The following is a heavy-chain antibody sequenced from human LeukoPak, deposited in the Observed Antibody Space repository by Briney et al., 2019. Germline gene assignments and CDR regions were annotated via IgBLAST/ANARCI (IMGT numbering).Heavy chain of an antibody. Sequence: PGGSLRLSCAASGFTFSSYAMSWVRQAPGKGLEWVSSISSSSSYIYYADSVKGRFTISRDNAKNSLYLQMNSLRAEDTAVYYCARGPYGSGSYYYWGQGTLVTVSS. V-gene: IGHV3-21*01. CDR2: ISSSSSYI. CDR3: ARGPYGSGSYYY. J-gene: IGHJ4*02. D-gene: IGHD3-10*01. CDR1: GFTFSSYA.